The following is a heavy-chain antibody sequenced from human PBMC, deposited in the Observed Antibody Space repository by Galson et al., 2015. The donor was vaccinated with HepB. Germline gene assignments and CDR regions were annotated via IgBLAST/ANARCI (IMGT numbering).Heavy chain of an antibody. J-gene: IGHJ3*02. CDR3: ARFTVNDAFDI. V-gene: IGHV4-39*07. D-gene: IGHD4-11*01. Sequence: ETLSLTCTVSGGSISSSSYYWGWNRQPPGKGLEWIGSIYYSGSTYYNPSLKSRVTISVDTSKNQFSLKLSSVTAADTAVYYCARFTVNDAFDIWGQGTKVTVSS. CDR1: GGSISSSSYY. CDR2: IYYSGST.